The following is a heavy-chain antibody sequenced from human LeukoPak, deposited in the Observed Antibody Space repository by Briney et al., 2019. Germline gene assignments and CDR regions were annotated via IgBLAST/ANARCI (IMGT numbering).Heavy chain of an antibody. CDR1: GGSFSGYY. Sequence: SETLSLTCAVYGGSFSGYYWSWIRQPPGKGLEWIGEINHSGSTNYNPSLKSRVTISVDTSKNQFSLKLSSVTAADTAVYYCARVPRRRVVADVGGYWGQGTLVTVSS. CDR2: INHSGST. J-gene: IGHJ4*02. D-gene: IGHD2-15*01. CDR3: ARVPRRRVVADVGGY. V-gene: IGHV4-34*01.